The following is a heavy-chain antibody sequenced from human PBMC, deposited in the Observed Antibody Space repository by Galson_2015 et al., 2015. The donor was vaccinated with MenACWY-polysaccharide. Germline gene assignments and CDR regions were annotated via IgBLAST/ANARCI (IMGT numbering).Heavy chain of an antibody. CDR1: GFTFSSYA. CDR3: AKDARENIVVVVAAPNWFDP. V-gene: IGHV3-23*01. D-gene: IGHD2-15*01. J-gene: IGHJ5*02. Sequence: SLRLSCAASGFTFSSYAMSWVRQAPGKGLEWVSAISGSGGSTCYADSVKGRFTISRDNSKNTLYLQMNSLRAEDTAVYYCAKDARENIVVVVAAPNWFDPWGQGTLVTVSS. CDR2: ISGSGGST.